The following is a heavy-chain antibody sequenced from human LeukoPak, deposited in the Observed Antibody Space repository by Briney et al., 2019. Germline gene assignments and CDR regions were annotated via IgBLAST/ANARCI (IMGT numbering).Heavy chain of an antibody. Sequence: SETLSLTCTVSGGSISSGDYYWSWIRQPPGKGLEWIGYIYYSGRTYYNPSLKSRVTISVDTSKNQFSLKLSSVTAADTAVYYCARARGIQLWAYFDYWGQGTLVTVSS. D-gene: IGHD5-18*01. CDR3: ARARGIQLWAYFDY. CDR1: GGSISSGDYY. CDR2: IYYSGRT. V-gene: IGHV4-30-4*01. J-gene: IGHJ4*02.